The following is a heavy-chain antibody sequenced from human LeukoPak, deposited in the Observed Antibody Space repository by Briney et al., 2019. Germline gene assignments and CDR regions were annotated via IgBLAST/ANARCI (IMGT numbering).Heavy chain of an antibody. CDR3: ARHVHVSMIVVILSDYFDY. Sequence: SETLSLTCAVYGGSFSGHSWSWIRRAPGKGLEWIGEISHTGGINYNPSLKSRVTISADTSKNQFSLRLTSVTAADTAVYYCARHVHVSMIVVILSDYFDYWGRGTLVSVSS. CDR1: GGSFSGHS. V-gene: IGHV4-34*01. J-gene: IGHJ4*02. CDR2: ISHTGGI. D-gene: IGHD3-22*01.